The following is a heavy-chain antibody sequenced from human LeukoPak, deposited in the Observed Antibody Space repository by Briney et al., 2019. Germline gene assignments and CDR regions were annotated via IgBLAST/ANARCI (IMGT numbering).Heavy chain of an antibody. J-gene: IGHJ4*02. D-gene: IGHD3-22*01. CDR1: GYTFTSYG. Sequence: ASVKVSCKASGYTFTSYGISWVRQAPGQGLEWMGWISANNGNTKYAQKFQGRVTMTTDTSTSTAYMELRSLRSDDTAVYYCARNDHYDSSDYWDQGTLVTVSS. CDR2: ISANNGNT. CDR3: ARNDHYDSSDY. V-gene: IGHV1-18*01.